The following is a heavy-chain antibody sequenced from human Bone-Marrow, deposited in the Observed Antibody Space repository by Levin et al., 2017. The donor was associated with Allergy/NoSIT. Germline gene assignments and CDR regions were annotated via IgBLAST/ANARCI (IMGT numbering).Heavy chain of an antibody. J-gene: IGHJ4*02. CDR3: ARGSNCSGGSCYSTPIDY. D-gene: IGHD2-15*01. CDR1: GGSFSGYY. V-gene: IGHV4-34*01. CDR2: INHSGST. Sequence: SETLSLTCAVYGGSFSGYYWSWIRQPPGKGLEWIGEINHSGSTNYNPSLKSRVTISVDTSKNQFSLKLSSVTAADTAVYYCARGSNCSGGSCYSTPIDYWGQGTLVTVSS.